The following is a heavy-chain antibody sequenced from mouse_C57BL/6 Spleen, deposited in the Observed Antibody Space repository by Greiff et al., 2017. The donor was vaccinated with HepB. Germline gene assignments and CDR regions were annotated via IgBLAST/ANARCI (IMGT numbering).Heavy chain of an antibody. CDR1: GYTFTSYW. V-gene: IGHV1-52*01. CDR2: IDPSDSET. J-gene: IGHJ2*01. Sequence: VQLQQPGAELVRPGSSVKLSCKASGYTFTSYWMHWVKQRPIQGLEWIGNIDPSDSETHYNQKFKDKATLTVDKSSSTAYMQLSSLTSVDSAVYISATAYEYAGYIDYWGQGTPLTLSS. D-gene: IGHD2-4*01. CDR3: ATAYEYAGYIDY.